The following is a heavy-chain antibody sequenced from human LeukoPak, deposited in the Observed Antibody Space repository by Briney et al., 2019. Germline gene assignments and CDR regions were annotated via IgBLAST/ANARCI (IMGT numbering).Heavy chain of an antibody. Sequence: SETLSLTCTVSGGSISSYYWSWIRQPPGKGLEWIGYIYYSGSTNYNPSLKSRVTISVDTSKNQFSLKLNSLTAADTAVYYCARATWNGYMFDYWGQGSLVTVTS. V-gene: IGHV4-59*01. CDR2: IYYSGST. J-gene: IGHJ4*02. CDR1: GGSISSYY. CDR3: ARATWNGYMFDY. D-gene: IGHD5-24*01.